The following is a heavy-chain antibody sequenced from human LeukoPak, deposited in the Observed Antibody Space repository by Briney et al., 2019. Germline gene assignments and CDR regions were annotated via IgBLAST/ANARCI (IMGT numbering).Heavy chain of an antibody. D-gene: IGHD3-10*01. Sequence: PSETLSLTCTVTGGSISSYYWSWIRQPPGKGLEWIGYIYYSGSTNYNPSLKSRVTISVDASKNQFSLKLSSVTAADTAVYYCARDMDYYGSGKFLYGMDVWGQGTTVTVSS. J-gene: IGHJ6*02. V-gene: IGHV4-59*01. CDR1: GGSISSYY. CDR2: IYYSGST. CDR3: ARDMDYYGSGKFLYGMDV.